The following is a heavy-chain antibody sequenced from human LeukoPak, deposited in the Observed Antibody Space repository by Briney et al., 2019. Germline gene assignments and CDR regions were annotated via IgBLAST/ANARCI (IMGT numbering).Heavy chain of an antibody. CDR1: GFTFSDYA. D-gene: IGHD6-6*01. CDR2: FKTKYHQV. V-gene: IGHV3-23*05. J-gene: IGHJ4*02. Sequence: GGSLRLSCVASGFTFSDYAMNWVRQAPGKGLEWVSTFKTKYHQVYYAESVRGRFTISTDNSKNTLYLQMNSLRAEDTAVYYCARAQYSNSSYWGQGTLVTVSS. CDR3: ARAQYSNSSY.